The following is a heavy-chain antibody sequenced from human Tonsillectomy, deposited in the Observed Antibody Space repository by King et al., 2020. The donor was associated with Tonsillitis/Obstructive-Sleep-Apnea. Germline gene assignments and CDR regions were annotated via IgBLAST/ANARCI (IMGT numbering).Heavy chain of an antibody. V-gene: IGHV3-64*01. CDR1: GFTFSSYA. CDR3: ATRLGDLSYAFDI. D-gene: IGHD6-25*01. Sequence: VQLVESGGGLVQPGGSLRLSCAASGFTFSSYAMHWVRQAPGKGLEYVSAISSNGGSTYYANSVKGRFTISRDNSKNTLYLQMGSLRAGDMAVYYCATRLGDLSYAFDIWGQGTMVTVSS. J-gene: IGHJ3*02. CDR2: ISSNGGST.